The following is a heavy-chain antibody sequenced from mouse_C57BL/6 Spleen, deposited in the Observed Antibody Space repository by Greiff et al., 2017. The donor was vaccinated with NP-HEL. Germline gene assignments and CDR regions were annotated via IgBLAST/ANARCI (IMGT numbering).Heavy chain of an antibody. CDR3: ARDLVDD. V-gene: IGHV1-61*01. CDR2: IYPSDSET. CDR1: GYTLTSYW. Sequence: QVQLQQPGAELVRPGSSVKLSCKASGYTLTSYWMDWVKQRPGQGLEWIGNIYPSDSETHYNQKFKDKATLTVDKSCSTAYMQLSSLTSEDSAVYYCARDLVDDWGQGTTLTVSS. J-gene: IGHJ2*01.